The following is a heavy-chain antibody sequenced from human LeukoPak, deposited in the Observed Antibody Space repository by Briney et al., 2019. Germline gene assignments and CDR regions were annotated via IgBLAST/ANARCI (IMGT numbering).Heavy chain of an antibody. D-gene: IGHD3-10*01. Sequence: ASETLSLTCTVSGYSISSGYYWGWIRQPPGKGLEWIGSIYHSGSTYYNPSLKSRVTISVDTSKNQFSLKLSSVTAADTAVYYCARDPRYGSGSLFDYWGQGTLVTVSS. CDR2: IYHSGST. CDR3: ARDPRYGSGSLFDY. CDR1: GYSISSGYY. V-gene: IGHV4-38-2*02. J-gene: IGHJ4*02.